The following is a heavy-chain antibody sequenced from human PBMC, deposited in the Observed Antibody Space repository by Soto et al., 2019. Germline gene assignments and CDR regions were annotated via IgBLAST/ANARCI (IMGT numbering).Heavy chain of an antibody. V-gene: IGHV1-69*13. Sequence: SVKVSCKASGGTFSSYAISWVRQAPGQGLEWIGGIIPIFGTANYAQRFQGRVTVTADESTSRAYMELSSLRSEDTAVYYCARDRAARPASYYCYGMDVSGRGSTVHVSS. CDR3: ARDRAARPASYYCYGMDV. CDR2: IIPIFGTA. CDR1: GGTFSSYA. D-gene: IGHD6-6*01. J-gene: IGHJ6*02.